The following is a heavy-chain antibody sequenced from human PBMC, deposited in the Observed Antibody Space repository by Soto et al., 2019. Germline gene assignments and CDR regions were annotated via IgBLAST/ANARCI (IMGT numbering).Heavy chain of an antibody. Sequence: QVQLVQSGAEVKKPGSSVKVSCKASGGTFSSYAISWVRQAPGQGLEWMGGIIPIFGTANYAQKFQGRVTITADESPSPSYMVLSSLRSEETAVYYCARGSAPPTRRVGDYYYYGMDVWGQGTTVTVSS. CDR2: IIPIFGTA. J-gene: IGHJ6*02. CDR3: ARGSAPPTRRVGDYYYYGMDV. CDR1: GGTFSSYA. D-gene: IGHD3-10*01. V-gene: IGHV1-69*12.